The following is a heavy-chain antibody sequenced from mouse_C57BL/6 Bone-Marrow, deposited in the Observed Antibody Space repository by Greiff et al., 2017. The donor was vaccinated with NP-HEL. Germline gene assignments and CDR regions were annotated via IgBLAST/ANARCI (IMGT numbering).Heavy chain of an antibody. Sequence: QVQLQQPGAELVKPGASVKLSCKASGYTFTSYWMHWVKQRPGQGLEWIGMIHPNSGSTNYNEKFKSKATLTVDKSSSTAYMQLSSLTSEDSAVSYCARCGYGYRCTHWYFDVWGTGTTVTVSS. CDR2: IHPNSGST. J-gene: IGHJ1*03. CDR1: GYTFTSYW. V-gene: IGHV1-64*01. D-gene: IGHD2-2*01. CDR3: ARCGYGYRCTHWYFDV.